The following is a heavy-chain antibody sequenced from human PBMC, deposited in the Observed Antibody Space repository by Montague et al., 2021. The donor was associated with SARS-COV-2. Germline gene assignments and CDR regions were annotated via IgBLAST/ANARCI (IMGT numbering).Heavy chain of an antibody. J-gene: IGHJ4*02. D-gene: IGHD4-17*01. CDR2: INHRRST. V-gene: IGHV4-34*01. CDR3: AIPGNDYGYYFFDH. CDR1: GGYFSNYD. Sequence: SETLSLTCAIYGGYFSNYDWCWICQSPAKGLERIGQINHRRSTTYNSSPRVRATISIDLSKNKFSLSLNSVTAADTAVYYCAIPGNDYGYYFFDHWGQGTLVTVSS.